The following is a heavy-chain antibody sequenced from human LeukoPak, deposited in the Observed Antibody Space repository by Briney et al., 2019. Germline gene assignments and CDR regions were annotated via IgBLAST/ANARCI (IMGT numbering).Heavy chain of an antibody. Sequence: ASVKVSCKASGYTFSSYYMHWVRQAPGQGLEWMGIINPSGGSTSYAQNFRGRGSMTRDTSTSTVYMELSSLRSEDTAVYYCARDPPLVSSGSYYAAYYFDYWGQGTLVTVSS. CDR2: INPSGGST. CDR3: ARDPPLVSSGSYYAAYYFDY. J-gene: IGHJ4*02. V-gene: IGHV1-46*01. D-gene: IGHD1-26*01. CDR1: GYTFSSYY.